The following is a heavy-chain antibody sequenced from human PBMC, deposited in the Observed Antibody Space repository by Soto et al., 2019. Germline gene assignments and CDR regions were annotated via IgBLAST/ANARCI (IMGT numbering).Heavy chain of an antibody. CDR3: ARGRIWSGYYYYYYGMDV. J-gene: IGHJ6*02. V-gene: IGHV1-8*02. D-gene: IGHD3-3*01. CDR1: GYTFTNYD. Sequence: ASVKVSCKASGYTFTNYDMHWVRQAPGQRLEWMGWINANSGNTGYAQTFQGRVTMTRNTSISTAYMELSSLRSEDTAVYYCARGRIWSGYYYYYYGMDVWGQGTTVTVS. CDR2: INANSGNT.